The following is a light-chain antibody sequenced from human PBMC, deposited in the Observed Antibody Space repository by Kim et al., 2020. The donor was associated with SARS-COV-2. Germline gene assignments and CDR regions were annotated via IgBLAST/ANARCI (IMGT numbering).Light chain of an antibody. J-gene: IGKJ1*01. Sequence: ASVGDRVTIPCRASQIISGLFAWYQQKPGKAPKLLIYAVSNLEGGVPSRFSGSGSGTEFTLTITSLQPDDFATYYCQQYNTYPWTFGQGTKVDIK. CDR2: AVS. CDR1: QIISGL. V-gene: IGKV1-5*03. CDR3: QQYNTYPWT.